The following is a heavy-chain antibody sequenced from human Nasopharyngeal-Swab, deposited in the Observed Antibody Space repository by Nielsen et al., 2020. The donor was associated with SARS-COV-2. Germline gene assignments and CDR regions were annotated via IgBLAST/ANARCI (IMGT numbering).Heavy chain of an antibody. CDR3: ARRGYGSGSSKYYFDY. CDR1: GGSISSSSYY. Sequence: GPLRLSCTVSGGSISSSSYYWGWIRQPPGKGLEWIGSIYYSGSTYYNPSLKSRVTISVDTSKNQFSLKLSSVTAADTAVYYCARRGYGSGSSKYYFDYWGQGTLVTVSS. CDR2: IYYSGST. J-gene: IGHJ4*02. V-gene: IGHV4-39*01. D-gene: IGHD3-10*01.